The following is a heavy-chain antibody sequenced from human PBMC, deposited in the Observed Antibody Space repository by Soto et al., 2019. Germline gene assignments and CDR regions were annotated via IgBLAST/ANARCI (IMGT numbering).Heavy chain of an antibody. J-gene: IGHJ5*02. V-gene: IGHV4-31*03. Sequence: PSETLSLTCTVSGGSISSGGYYWSWIRQYPGKGLEWIGNIFYSGTTSYNPSLKSRVAISIDTSKNQFSLKLSSVTAADTAVYYCARESQPYINSQGVWFGPWGQATLATVSS. D-gene: IGHD4-4*01. CDR1: GGSISSGGYY. CDR2: IFYSGTT. CDR3: ARESQPYINSQGVWFGP.